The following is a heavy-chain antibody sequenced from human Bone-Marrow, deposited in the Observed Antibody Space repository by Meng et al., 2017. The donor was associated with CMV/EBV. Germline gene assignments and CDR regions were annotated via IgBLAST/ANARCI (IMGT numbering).Heavy chain of an antibody. CDR1: GFTFSSYA. D-gene: IGHD2-2*01. CDR3: ARPLEPAADDWSIDY. J-gene: IGHJ4*02. Sequence: GESLKISCAASGFTFSSYAMSWVRQAPGKGLEWVSAISGSGGSTYYADSVKGRFTISRDNSKNTLYLQMNSLRAEDTAMYYCARPLEPAADDWSIDYWGQGTLVTVSS. V-gene: IGHV3-23*01. CDR2: ISGSGGST.